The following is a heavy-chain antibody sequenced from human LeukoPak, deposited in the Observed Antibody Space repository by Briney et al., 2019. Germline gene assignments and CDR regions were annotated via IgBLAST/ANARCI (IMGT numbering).Heavy chain of an antibody. CDR2: IKQDGSEK. CDR1: GFTFSSYW. V-gene: IGHV3-7*01. D-gene: IGHD3-10*01. J-gene: IGHJ4*02. CDR3: ARDVREPPYGSGSHIVYPDY. Sequence: PGGSLRLSCAASGFTFSSYWMSWVRQAPGKGLEWVANIKQDGSEKYYVDSVKGRFTISRDNAKTSLYLQMNSLRAEDTAVYYCARDVREPPYGSGSHIVYPDYWGQGTLVTVSS.